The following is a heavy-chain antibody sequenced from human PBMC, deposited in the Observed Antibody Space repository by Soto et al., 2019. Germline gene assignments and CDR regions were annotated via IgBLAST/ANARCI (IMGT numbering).Heavy chain of an antibody. V-gene: IGHV3-23*01. CDR3: AGYTVNLDF. D-gene: IGHD5-12*01. J-gene: IGHJ4*02. CDR2: ISGSGDIT. Sequence: GGSLRLSCAASGFTFSTYAMSWVRQAPGKGPEWVSAISGSGDITYYAESVKGRFTTSRDNSKNTLYLQMNSLRGDDTAVYYCAGYTVNLDFWGQGTLVTVSS. CDR1: GFTFSTYA.